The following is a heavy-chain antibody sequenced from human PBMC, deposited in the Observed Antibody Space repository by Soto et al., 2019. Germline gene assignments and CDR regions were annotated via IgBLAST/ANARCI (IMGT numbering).Heavy chain of an antibody. CDR1: GFTFSSYA. CDR2: ISYDGSNK. J-gene: IGHJ4*02. CDR3: ARDGTYYDSSGYYYEFYY. Sequence: QVQLVESGGGVVQPGRSLRLSCAASGFTFSSYAMHWVRQAPGKGLEWVAVISYDGSNKYYPDSVKGRFTISRDNSKNTLYLQMNSLRAEDTAVYYCARDGTYYDSSGYYYEFYYWGQGTLVTVSS. D-gene: IGHD3-22*01. V-gene: IGHV3-30-3*01.